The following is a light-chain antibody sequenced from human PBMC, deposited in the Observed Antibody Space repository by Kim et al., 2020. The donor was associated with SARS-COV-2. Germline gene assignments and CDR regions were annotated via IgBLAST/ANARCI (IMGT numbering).Light chain of an antibody. CDR2: AAS. CDR1: QGISSY. Sequence: AIRMTQSPSSFSASTGDRVTITCRTSQGISSYLAWYQQKPGKAPKLLIYAASTLQSGVPSRFSGSGSGTDFTLTISCLQSEDFATYYCQQYYSYPNFGGGTKVDIK. CDR3: QQYYSYPN. V-gene: IGKV1-8*01. J-gene: IGKJ4*01.